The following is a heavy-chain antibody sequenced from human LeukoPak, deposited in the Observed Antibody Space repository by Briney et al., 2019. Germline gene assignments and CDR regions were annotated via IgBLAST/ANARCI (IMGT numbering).Heavy chain of an antibody. CDR1: GFIFSGYG. D-gene: IGHD3-22*01. CDR2: IAHDESTI. CDR3: AREPHYYDSSGYYPFDY. Sequence: PGRSLRLSCAASGFIFSGYGMHWVRQAPGKGLEWVALIAHDESTIHYADSVKGRFTISRDNAKNSPYLHMNSLRDEDTAVYYCAREPHYYDSSGYYPFDYWGQGTLVTVSS. J-gene: IGHJ4*02. V-gene: IGHV3-30*03.